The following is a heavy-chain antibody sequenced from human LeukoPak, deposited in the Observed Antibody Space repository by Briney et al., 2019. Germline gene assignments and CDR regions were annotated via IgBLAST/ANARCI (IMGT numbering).Heavy chain of an antibody. V-gene: IGHV3-30*04. CDR2: ISYDGSNK. D-gene: IGHD3-22*01. CDR1: GLTFSSYA. CDR3: ARVHYTYYYDSSGPAAFDAFDI. Sequence: PGGSLRLSCAAPGLTFSSYAMHWVRQAPGKGLEWVAVISYDGSNKYYADSVKGRFTISRDNSKNTLYLQMNSLRAEDTAVYYCARVHYTYYYDSSGPAAFDAFDIWGQGTMVTVSS. J-gene: IGHJ3*02.